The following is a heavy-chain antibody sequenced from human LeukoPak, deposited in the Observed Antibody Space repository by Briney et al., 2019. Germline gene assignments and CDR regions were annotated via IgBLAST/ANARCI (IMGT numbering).Heavy chain of an antibody. D-gene: IGHD3-3*01. CDR3: ARGPTYYDFWSGYSVGPMDV. Sequence: SGTLSLTCADSGGSTSSSNWWSWVRQPPGKGLEWIGYIYYSGSTNYNPSLKSRVTISVDTSKNQFSLKLSSVTAADTAVYYCARGPTYYDFWSGYSVGPMDVWGQGTTVTVSS. V-gene: IGHV4-4*02. CDR2: IYYSGST. J-gene: IGHJ6*02. CDR1: GGSTSSSNW.